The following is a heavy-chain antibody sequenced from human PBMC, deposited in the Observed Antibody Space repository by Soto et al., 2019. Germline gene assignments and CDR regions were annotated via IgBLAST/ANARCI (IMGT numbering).Heavy chain of an antibody. V-gene: IGHV4-61*01. J-gene: IGHJ6*02. D-gene: IGHD6-19*01. CDR2: IYYSGST. CDR3: ARGIEGWYQGRYYYGMDV. CDR1: GGSVSSGSYY. Sequence: QVQLQESGPGLVKPSETLSLTCTVSGGSVSSGSYYWSWIRQPPGKGLEWIGYIYYSGSTNYNPSLTSRVTISVDPSKNQFSLQLSSVTAADTAVYYCARGIEGWYQGRYYYGMDVWGQGTTVTVSS.